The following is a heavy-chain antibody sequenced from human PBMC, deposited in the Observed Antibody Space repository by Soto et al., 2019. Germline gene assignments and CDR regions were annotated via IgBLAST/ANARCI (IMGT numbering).Heavy chain of an antibody. J-gene: IGHJ4*02. Sequence: ASVKVSCKASGYTFTSYAMHWVRQAPGQRLEWMGWINAGNGNTKYSQKFQGRVTITRDTSASTAYMELSSLRSEDTAVYYCARNYIAAAGPYYFDCWGQGXLVTVYS. D-gene: IGHD6-13*01. V-gene: IGHV1-3*01. CDR3: ARNYIAAAGPYYFDC. CDR2: INAGNGNT. CDR1: GYTFTSYA.